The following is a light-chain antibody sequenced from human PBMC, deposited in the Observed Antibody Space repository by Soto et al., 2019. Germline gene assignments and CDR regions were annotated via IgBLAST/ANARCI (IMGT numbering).Light chain of an antibody. CDR2: AAS. CDR3: QQLNSHLNT. CDR1: QGISSY. V-gene: IGKV1-9*01. Sequence: IQLTQSPSSLSASVGDRVTITCRASQGISSYLAWYQQKPGKAPKLLIYAASTLQSGVPSRFSGSGSGTYFTLTISSLQPEDFATYYCQQLNSHLNTFGGGTKVEIK. J-gene: IGKJ4*01.